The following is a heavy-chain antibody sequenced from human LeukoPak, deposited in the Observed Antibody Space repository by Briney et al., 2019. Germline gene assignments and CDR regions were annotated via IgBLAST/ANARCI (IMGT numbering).Heavy chain of an antibody. CDR3: AKGDGYTLRGAFDY. V-gene: IGHV3-9*03. D-gene: IGHD5-24*01. J-gene: IGHJ4*02. CDR1: GFTFDDYA. Sequence: GGSLRLSCAASGFTFDDYAMHWVRQPPGKGLEWVSGISWNSGSIGYADSVKGRFAISRDNAENSLYLQMNSLRADDMALYYCAKGDGYTLRGAFDYWGQGTLVTVSS. CDR2: ISWNSGSI.